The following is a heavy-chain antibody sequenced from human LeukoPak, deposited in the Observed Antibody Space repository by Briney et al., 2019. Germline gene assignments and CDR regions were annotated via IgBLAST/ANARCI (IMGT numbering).Heavy chain of an antibody. CDR3: ARDGPTGRGGDCYSVY. V-gene: IGHV3-33*01. CDR2: IRHDGRNQ. D-gene: IGHD2-21*02. Sequence: QPGRSLRLSCAASGFTFRSYGMDWVRQAPGKGLEWVAFIRHDGRNQYYADSVEGRFTISRDNSKNTLYLEMNGLRAEDTAVYYCARDGPTGRGGDCYSVYWGQGTLVTVSS. CDR1: GFTFRSYG. J-gene: IGHJ4*02.